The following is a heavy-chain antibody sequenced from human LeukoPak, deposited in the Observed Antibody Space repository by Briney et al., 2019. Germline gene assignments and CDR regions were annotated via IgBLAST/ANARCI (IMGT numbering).Heavy chain of an antibody. V-gene: IGHV3-48*01. J-gene: IGHJ6*03. CDR2: ISTRSSTI. Sequence: GGSLRLSCAASGFTFSSYSMKWVRQAPGKGQEWVSYISTRSSTIYYADSVKGRFTISRDDAKNSLYLQMNSLRAEDTAVYYCARTRVIPATIDYYYYYMDVWGKGTTVTVSS. D-gene: IGHD2-2*01. CDR3: ARTRVIPATIDYYYYYMDV. CDR1: GFTFSSYS.